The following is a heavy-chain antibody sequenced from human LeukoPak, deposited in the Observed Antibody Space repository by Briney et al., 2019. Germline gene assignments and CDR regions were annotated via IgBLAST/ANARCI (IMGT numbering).Heavy chain of an antibody. CDR2: ISGSGGST. CDR1: GFTFSSYA. CDR3: AKTQIGGAVNDAFDI. J-gene: IGHJ3*02. D-gene: IGHD3-10*01. V-gene: IGHV3-23*01. Sequence: GGSLRLSCAASGFTFSSYAMSWVRQAPRKGLEWVSAISGSGGSTYYADSVKCRLTISRDNSKNTLYLQMNSLRAEDTAVYYCAKTQIGGAVNDAFDIWGQGTMVTVSS.